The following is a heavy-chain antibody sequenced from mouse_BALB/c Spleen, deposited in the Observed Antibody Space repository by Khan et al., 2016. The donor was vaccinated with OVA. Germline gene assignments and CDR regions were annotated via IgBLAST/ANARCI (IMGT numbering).Heavy chain of an antibody. Sequence: QVQLQQPGAELVRPGASVKLSCKASGYTFTSYWMNWVKQRPGQGLEWIGMIDPSDSETHYNQMFKDKATLTVDKSSSTAYMQHSSLTSEDSAVYYCTRREKYGYDPSWFAYWGQGTLVTVSA. CDR1: GYTFTSYW. CDR3: TRREKYGYDPSWFAY. D-gene: IGHD2-2*01. V-gene: IGHV1-61*01. CDR2: IDPSDSET. J-gene: IGHJ3*01.